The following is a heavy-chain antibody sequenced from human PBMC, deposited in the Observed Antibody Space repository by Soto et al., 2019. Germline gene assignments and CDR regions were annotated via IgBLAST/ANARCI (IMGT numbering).Heavy chain of an antibody. CDR2: IYYSGST. J-gene: IGHJ4*02. Sequence: PSETLCLTCAVSGGPISSSSYYWGWIRQPPGKGLEWIGSIYYSGSTYYNPSLKSRVTISVDTSKNQFSLKLSSVTAADTAVYYCARSGGNIMITFGGVIGYWGQGTLVTVSS. D-gene: IGHD3-16*01. CDR3: ARSGGNIMITFGGVIGY. CDR1: GGPISSSSYY. V-gene: IGHV4-39*01.